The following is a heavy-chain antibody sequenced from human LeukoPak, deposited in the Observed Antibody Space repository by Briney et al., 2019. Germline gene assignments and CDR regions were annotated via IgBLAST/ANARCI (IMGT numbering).Heavy chain of an antibody. CDR2: INPNSGGT. Sequence: EASVKVSCKASGYTFTGFYMHWVRPAPGQGLEWMGWINPNSGGTNYAQKFQGRVTMTRDTSISTAYIELSSLRSDDTAEYYCARGNVRVLETTPFDPWGQGSLVTVSS. V-gene: IGHV1-2*02. J-gene: IGHJ5*02. D-gene: IGHD1/OR15-1a*01. CDR1: GYTFTGFY. CDR3: ARGNVRVLETTPFDP.